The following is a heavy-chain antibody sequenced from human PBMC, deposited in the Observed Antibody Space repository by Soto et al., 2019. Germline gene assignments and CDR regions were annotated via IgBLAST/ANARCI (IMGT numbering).Heavy chain of an antibody. CDR2: IIPVLGVT. D-gene: IGHD2-21*02. CDR1: GSTFSSYT. CDR3: ARRRYCGADCYSKYYYGMDL. V-gene: IGHV1-69*02. J-gene: IGHJ6*02. Sequence: QVQLVQSGAEVKKPGSSVKVSCRASGSTFSSYTVSWVRQARGQGLEWMGRIIPVLGVTNYAPKFKGSVTITADKSKATVYMELSSLRSGDTAIYYCARRRYCGADCYSKYYYGMDLWGQGTTVTVSS.